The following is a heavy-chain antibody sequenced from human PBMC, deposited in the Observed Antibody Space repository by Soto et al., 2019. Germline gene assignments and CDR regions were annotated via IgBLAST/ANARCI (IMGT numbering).Heavy chain of an antibody. CDR3: AIGWYCLTGRCFPNWFDS. CDR2: IYKSATT. V-gene: IGHV4-30-4*01. CDR1: GDSISNLDYF. Sequence: SETLSLTCSVSGDSISNLDYFWAWIRQPPGQALEYIGYIYKSATTYYNPSFEARVPMCVDTLKSEFSINVTSVTVADTGVYFCAIGWYCLTGRCFPNWFDSWGQGALVTVSS. J-gene: IGHJ5*01. D-gene: IGHD7-27*01.